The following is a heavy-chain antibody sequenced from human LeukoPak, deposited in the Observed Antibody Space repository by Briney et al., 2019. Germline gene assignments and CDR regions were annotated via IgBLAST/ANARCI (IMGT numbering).Heavy chain of an antibody. V-gene: IGHV1-69*01. D-gene: IGHD2-2*01. CDR3: ARLISCPSDSSTSCYAKKENWFDP. CDR2: IIPIFGTA. Sequence: GSSVKVSCKASGGTFSSYAISWVRQAPGQGLEWMGGIIPIFGTANYAQKFQGRVTITADESTSTAYMELSSLRSEDTAVYYCARLISCPSDSSTSCYAKKENWFDPWGQGTLVTVSS. CDR1: GGTFSSYA. J-gene: IGHJ5*02.